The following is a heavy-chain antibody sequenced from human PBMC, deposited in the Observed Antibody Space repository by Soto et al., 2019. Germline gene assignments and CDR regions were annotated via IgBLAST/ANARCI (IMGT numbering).Heavy chain of an antibody. D-gene: IGHD3-9*01. V-gene: IGHV4-39*01. CDR3: ARHPGRLVHRVDY. CDR2: IFYSGKT. Sequence: QVQLQESGPGLVKPSETLSLTCTVSGGSISSSDYYWGWIRQPPGKGLEWIGSIFYSGKTYYSRSLRSLVTISVDTSKNQFSLKVDSVTAADTAVYYCARHPGRLVHRVDYWGQGILVTVSS. CDR1: GGSISSSDYY. J-gene: IGHJ4*02.